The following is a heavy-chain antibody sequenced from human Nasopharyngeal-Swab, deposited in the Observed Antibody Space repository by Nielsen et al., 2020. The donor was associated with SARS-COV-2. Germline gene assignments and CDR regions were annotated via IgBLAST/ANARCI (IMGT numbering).Heavy chain of an antibody. V-gene: IGHV1-69*13. CDR1: GGTFSSYA. CDR3: ARDRHSGSNGWADAFDI. J-gene: IGHJ3*02. Sequence: VKVSCKASGGTFSSYAISWVRQAPGQGLEWMGGIIPIFGTANYAQKFQGRVTITADESTSTAYMELSSLRSEDTAVYYCARDRHSGSNGWADAFDIWAKGQWSPSLQ. CDR2: IIPIFGTA. D-gene: IGHD1-26*01.